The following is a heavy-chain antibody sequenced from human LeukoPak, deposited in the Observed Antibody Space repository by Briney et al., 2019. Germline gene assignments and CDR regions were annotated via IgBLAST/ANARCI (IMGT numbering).Heavy chain of an antibody. V-gene: IGHV2-70*11. CDR1: GFSLSTSGMC. Sequence: ESGPALAKPTQTLTLTCTFSGFSLSTSGMCVSWVRQPPGKALEWLARLDWDDDKYYSTSLKTRLTISKDTSKNQVVLTMTNMDPVDTATYYCARIRLVYCSSTSCPLGSLYYYGMDVWGQGTTVTVSS. CDR2: LDWDDDK. J-gene: IGHJ6*02. CDR3: ARIRLVYCSSTSCPLGSLYYYGMDV. D-gene: IGHD2-2*01.